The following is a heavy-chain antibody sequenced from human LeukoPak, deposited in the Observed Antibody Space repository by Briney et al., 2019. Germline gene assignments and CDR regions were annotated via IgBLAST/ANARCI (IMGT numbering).Heavy chain of an antibody. CDR1: GYIFSDYG. V-gene: IGHV3-30*18. J-gene: IGHJ6*04. CDR2: IAYDGNNT. D-gene: IGHD1-1*01. CDR3: AKTGMLRRVGYLDV. Sequence: GGSLRLSCVASGYIFSDYGIQWVREAPGKGLEWVAVIAYDGNNTYYGDSVRGRFTISRDNSKKMVYLEMNSLRVEDTAVYYCAKTGMLRRVGYLDVWGKGTAVIVSS.